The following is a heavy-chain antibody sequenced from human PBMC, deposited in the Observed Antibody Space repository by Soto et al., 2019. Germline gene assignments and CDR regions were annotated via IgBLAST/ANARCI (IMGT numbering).Heavy chain of an antibody. V-gene: IGHV4-61*08. J-gene: IGHJ5*02. Sequence: SETLSLTCTVSGASISSGGYYWTWIRQHPGKGLEWIGYIYYSGSTNYNPSLKSRVTISVDTSKNQFSLKLSSVTAADTAVYYCARDSVRGGWYDGHNWFDPWGQGTLVTVSS. CDR3: ARDSVRGGWYDGHNWFDP. CDR2: IYYSGST. CDR1: GASISSGGYY. D-gene: IGHD6-19*01.